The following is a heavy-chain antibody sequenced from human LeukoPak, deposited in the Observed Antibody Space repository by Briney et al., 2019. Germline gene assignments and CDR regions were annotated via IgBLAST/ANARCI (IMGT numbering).Heavy chain of an antibody. CDR3: ARDSPSYYDSSSYSN. CDR1: GGPISSGSYY. J-gene: IGHJ4*02. Sequence: SQTLSLTCTVSGGPISSGSYYWSWIRQPAGKGLEWIGRIYSSGSTNYNPSLKSRVIISVDTSKNQFSLKLSSVTAADTAVYYCARDSPSYYDSSSYSNWGQGTLVTVSS. CDR2: IYSSGST. D-gene: IGHD3-22*01. V-gene: IGHV4-61*02.